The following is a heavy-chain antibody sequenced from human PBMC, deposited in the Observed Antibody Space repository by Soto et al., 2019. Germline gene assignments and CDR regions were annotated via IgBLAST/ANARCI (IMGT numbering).Heavy chain of an antibody. V-gene: IGHV3-23*01. CDR3: ARTLWDGELLYQSDY. CDR1: GFTFSGYA. Sequence: EVQLLESGGGLVHPGGSRRLSCAASGFTFSGYAMSWVRQAPGKGLEWGSTISTSGSSTYYADSVKGRFAISRDNAKNTLDLQMNSLIAEDAAVYYCARTLWDGELLYQSDYWGQGTLVTVSS. J-gene: IGHJ4*02. CDR2: ISTSGSST. D-gene: IGHD3-10*01.